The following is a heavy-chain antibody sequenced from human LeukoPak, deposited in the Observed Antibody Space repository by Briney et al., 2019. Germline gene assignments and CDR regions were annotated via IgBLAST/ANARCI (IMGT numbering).Heavy chain of an antibody. V-gene: IGHV3-23*01. CDR3: AKDYYGSGSYLAYFDY. J-gene: IGHJ4*02. D-gene: IGHD3-10*01. CDR2: ISGSGGST. Sequence: PGGSLRLSCAASGFTFSSYAMSWVRQAPGKGLEWVSAISGSGGSTYYADSVKGRFTISRDNSKNTLYLQMNSLRAEDTAVYYCAKDYYGSGSYLAYFDYWGQGTLVTVSS. CDR1: GFTFSSYA.